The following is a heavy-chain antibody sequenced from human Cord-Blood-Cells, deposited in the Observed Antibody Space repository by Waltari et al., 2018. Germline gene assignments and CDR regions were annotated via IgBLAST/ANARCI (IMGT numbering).Heavy chain of an antibody. CDR3: ARVGTTVTTYYYYYGMDV. CDR1: GGSISSGSSY. D-gene: IGHD4-17*01. CDR2: IYTSGST. Sequence: QVQLHESGPGLVKPSQTLSLTCTVSGGSISSGSSYWSWIRQPAGKGLEWIGYIYTSGSTNYNPGHKRRVTISVDTSKNQFSLKLSSVTAADTAVYYCARVGTTVTTYYYYYGMDVWGQGTTVTVSS. V-gene: IGHV4-61*09. J-gene: IGHJ6*02.